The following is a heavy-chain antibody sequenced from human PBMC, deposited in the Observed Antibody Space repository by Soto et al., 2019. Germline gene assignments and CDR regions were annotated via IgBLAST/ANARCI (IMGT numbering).Heavy chain of an antibody. D-gene: IGHD2-21*02. J-gene: IGHJ6*02. CDR2: IYWDDDK. V-gene: IGHV2-5*02. Sequence: QITLKESGPTLVRPTQTLTLTCTFSGFSLSTSGVGVGWIRQPPGKALEWLPLIYWDDDKRYSPSLKRRITINKDTCKNQVVLTMTNMDPVDTATYYCAHSRCGGDCLQSYSSHYYYGMDVWGQGTTVTVSS. CDR3: AHSRCGGDCLQSYSSHYYYGMDV. CDR1: GFSLSTSGVG.